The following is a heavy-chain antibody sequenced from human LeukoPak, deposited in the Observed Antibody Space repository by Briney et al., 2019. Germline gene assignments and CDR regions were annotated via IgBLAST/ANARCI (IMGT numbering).Heavy chain of an antibody. V-gene: IGHV4-59*01. CDR2: IYYSGST. Sequence: PSETLSLTCTASGCSISSYYWSWIRQPPGKGLEWIGYIYYSGSTNYNLSLKSRVSISVDTSKNQFSLKLSSVTAADTAVYYCARGLANIPLEFGGQGTLVTVSS. CDR3: ARGLANIPLEF. D-gene: IGHD3-10*01. J-gene: IGHJ4*02. CDR1: GCSISSYY.